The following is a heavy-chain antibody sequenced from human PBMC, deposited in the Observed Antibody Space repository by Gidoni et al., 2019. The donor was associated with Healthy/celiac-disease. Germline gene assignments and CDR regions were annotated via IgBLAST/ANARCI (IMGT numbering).Heavy chain of an antibody. D-gene: IGHD6-19*01. V-gene: IGHV1-2*02. CDR2: INPNSGGT. CDR3: ARASRRAVAGYYYYGMDV. CDR1: GYTFTGYY. Sequence: QVQLVQSGAEVKKPGASVKVACKASGYTFTGYYMHWVRQAPGQGLEWMGWINPNSGGTNYAQKFQGRVTMTRDTSISTAYMELSRLRSDDTAVYYCARASRRAVAGYYYYGMDVWGQGTTVTVSS. J-gene: IGHJ6*02.